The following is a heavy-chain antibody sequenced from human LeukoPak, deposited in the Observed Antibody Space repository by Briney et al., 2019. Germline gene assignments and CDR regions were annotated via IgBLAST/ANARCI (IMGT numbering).Heavy chain of an antibody. CDR1: GGSTSSYY. J-gene: IGHJ5*02. D-gene: IGHD6-13*01. CDR3: ARDYVIAAAGTGWLDP. V-gene: IGHV4-59*12. CDR2: IYYSGST. Sequence: SETLSLTCDVSGGSTSSYYWSWIRQPPGKGLEWIGYIYYSGSTNYNPSLKSRVTISVDTSKNQFSLKLSSVTAADTAVYYCARDYVIAAAGTGWLDPWGQGTLVTVSS.